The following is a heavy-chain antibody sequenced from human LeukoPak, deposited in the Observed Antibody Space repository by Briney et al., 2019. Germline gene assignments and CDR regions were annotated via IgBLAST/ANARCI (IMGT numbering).Heavy chain of an antibody. V-gene: IGHV1-24*01. CDR3: ARDLSQVRFLEWLSETYYMDV. D-gene: IGHD3-3*01. Sequence: GASVKVSCKVSGYTLTELSMHWVRQAPGKGLEWMGGFDPEDGETIYAQKFQGRVTMTEDTSTDTAYMELSRLRSDDTAVYYCARDLSQVRFLEWLSETYYMDVWGKGTTVTVSS. CDR2: FDPEDGET. J-gene: IGHJ6*03. CDR1: GYTLTELS.